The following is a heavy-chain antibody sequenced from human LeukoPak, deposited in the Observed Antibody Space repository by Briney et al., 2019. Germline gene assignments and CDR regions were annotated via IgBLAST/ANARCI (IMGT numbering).Heavy chain of an antibody. D-gene: IGHD3-10*01. V-gene: IGHV1-2*02. J-gene: IGHJ5*02. CDR3: ARDRTPITMVRGVIRPNWFDP. CDR1: GYTFTDYY. CDR2: INPDSGVT. Sequence: GASVKVSCKASGYTFTDYYLHWVRQAPEQGLEWMGWINPDSGVTHYAQEFQGRVTMTRDTSISTAYMDLSRLISDDTAVYYCARDRTPITMVRGVIRPNWFDPWGQGTLVTVSS.